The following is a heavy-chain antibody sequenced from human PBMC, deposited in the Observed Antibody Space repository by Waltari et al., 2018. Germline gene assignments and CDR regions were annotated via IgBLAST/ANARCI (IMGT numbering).Heavy chain of an antibody. D-gene: IGHD3-22*01. V-gene: IGHV4-59*08. J-gene: IGHJ4*02. Sequence: QVQLQESGPGLVKPSEPLSLTCTVSGDCTRDHHFTWVRQAPGKGLEWIAYPRNTGATKCTPSLQSRVTMSTVTSKKQFSLRLTSVTAADTAVYYCARLPSKYFDSIGWGFFDQWGQGILVTVSS. CDR1: GDCTRDHH. CDR3: ARLPSKYFDSIGWGFFDQ. CDR2: PRNTGAT.